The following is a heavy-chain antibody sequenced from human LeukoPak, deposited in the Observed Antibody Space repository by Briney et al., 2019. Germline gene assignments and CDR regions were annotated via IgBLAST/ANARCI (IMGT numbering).Heavy chain of an antibody. J-gene: IGHJ3*02. CDR3: ANTEEAYDFWSGYGGIDAFDI. D-gene: IGHD3-3*01. CDR1: GFTFSSYG. Sequence: GGSLRLSCPASGFTFSSYGMHWVRKAPGKGLEWVAFIRYDGSNKYYADSVNGRFTISRDNSKNTLYLQMNSLRAEDTAVYYCANTEEAYDFWSGYGGIDAFDIWGQGTMVTVSS. CDR2: IRYDGSNK. V-gene: IGHV3-30*02.